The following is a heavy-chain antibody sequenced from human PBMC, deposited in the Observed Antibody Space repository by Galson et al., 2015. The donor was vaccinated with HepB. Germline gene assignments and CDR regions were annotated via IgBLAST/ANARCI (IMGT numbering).Heavy chain of an antibody. CDR3: ASGIAAAGPTFDY. D-gene: IGHD6-13*01. CDR2: IYYSGST. J-gene: IGHJ4*02. Sequence: ETLSLTCTVSGGSISSYYWSWIRQPPGKGLEWIGYIYYSGSTNYNPSLKSRVTISVDTSKNQFSLKLSSVTAADTAVYYCASGIAAAGPTFDYWGQGTLVTVSS. CDR1: GGSISSYY. V-gene: IGHV4-59*01.